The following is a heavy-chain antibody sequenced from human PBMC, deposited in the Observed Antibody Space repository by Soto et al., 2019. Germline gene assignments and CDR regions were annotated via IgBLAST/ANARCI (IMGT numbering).Heavy chain of an antibody. CDR2: MNPNSGNT. CDR3: ARGLRRFGELLETGSYYFDY. D-gene: IGHD3-10*01. Sequence: ASVKVSCKASGYTFTSYDINWVRQATGQGLEWMGWMNPNSGNTGYAQKFQGRVTMTRNTSISTAYMELSSLRSEDTAVYYCARGLRRFGELLETGSYYFDYWGQGTLVTVSS. CDR1: GYTFTSYD. V-gene: IGHV1-8*01. J-gene: IGHJ4*02.